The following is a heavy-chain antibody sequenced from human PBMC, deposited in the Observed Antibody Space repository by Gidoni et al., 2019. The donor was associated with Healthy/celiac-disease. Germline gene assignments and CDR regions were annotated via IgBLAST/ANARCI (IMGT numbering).Heavy chain of an antibody. CDR1: GGSFSGYY. V-gene: IGHV4-34*01. Sequence: QVQLQQWGAGLLKPSETLSLTCAVYGGSFSGYYWSWIRQPPGKGLEWIGEINHSGSTNYNPSLKSRVTISVDTSKNQFSLKLSSVTAADTAVYYCARGRLYCSSTSCYKAKYFDYWGQGTLVTVSS. J-gene: IGHJ4*02. CDR3: ARGRLYCSSTSCYKAKYFDY. CDR2: INHSGST. D-gene: IGHD2-2*02.